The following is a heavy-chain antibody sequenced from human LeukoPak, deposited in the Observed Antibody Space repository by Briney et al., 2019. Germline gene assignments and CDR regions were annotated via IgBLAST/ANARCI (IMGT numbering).Heavy chain of an antibody. CDR3: ARDSPNRHGKILNYYYHMDV. CDR2: MIPLFGTV. Sequence: GASVKVSCQASGGTYISYAISWVRQAPGQGLEWMGGMIPLFGTVKYAQKFLGRVTITTDESTRTAYMELSSLRSEDTAVYYCARDSPNRHGKILNYYYHMDVWGKGTTVTVSS. CDR1: GGTYISYA. D-gene: IGHD3-9*01. V-gene: IGHV1-69*05. J-gene: IGHJ6*03.